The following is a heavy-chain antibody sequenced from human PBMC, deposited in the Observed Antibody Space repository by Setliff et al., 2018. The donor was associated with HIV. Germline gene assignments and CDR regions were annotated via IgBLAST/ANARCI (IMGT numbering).Heavy chain of an antibody. J-gene: IGHJ4*02. V-gene: IGHV1-18*01. CDR2: ISGYNGHT. CDR1: GYTFSSFA. Sequence: ASVKVSCKASGYTFSSFAMSWVRQAPGQGLEWVTWISGYNGHTNYAQRFQGRVTVTTDTSTSTAYMELRSLRSDDTAVYFCARVGPFEFDSSGYAEFWGQGTPVTVSS. CDR3: ARVGPFEFDSSGYAEF. D-gene: IGHD3-22*01.